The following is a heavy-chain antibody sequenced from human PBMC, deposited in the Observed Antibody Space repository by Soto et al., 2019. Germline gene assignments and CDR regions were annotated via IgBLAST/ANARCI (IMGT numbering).Heavy chain of an antibody. CDR1: GYTLSVFA. J-gene: IGHJ3*02. CDR2: ISGRGENT. CDR3: AKDRGTGDYGVNAVDI. Sequence: EVQLLESGGGLVQPGGSLRLFCAASGYTLSVFAMSWVRQAPGKGLELVSTISGRGENTYYADSVKGRFTISRDNSKNTLNLQMNSLRGEDTAVYYCAKDRGTGDYGVNAVDIWGQGTMVTVAS. V-gene: IGHV3-23*01. D-gene: IGHD7-27*01.